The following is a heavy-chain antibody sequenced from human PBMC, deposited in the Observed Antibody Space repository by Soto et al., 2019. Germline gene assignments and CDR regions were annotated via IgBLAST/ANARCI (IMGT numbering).Heavy chain of an antibody. J-gene: IGHJ6*03. CDR3: ARRADILTGYSGGYYYYYMDV. CDR1: GGSISSYY. D-gene: IGHD3-9*01. Sequence: SETLSLTCTVSGGSISSYYWSWIRQPPGKGLEWIGYIYYSGSTNYNPSLKSRVTISVDTSKNQFSLKLGPVTAADTAVYYCARRADILTGYSGGYYYYYMDVWGKGTTVTVSS. V-gene: IGHV4-59*08. CDR2: IYYSGST.